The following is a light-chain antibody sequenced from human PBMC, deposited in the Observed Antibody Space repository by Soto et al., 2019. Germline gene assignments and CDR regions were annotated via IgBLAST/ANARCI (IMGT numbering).Light chain of an antibody. CDR1: SRDVGSYNL. Sequence: QSVLTQPASVSGSPGQSITISCTGTSRDVGSYNLVAWYQQHPGKAPKLMIYEVTKRPSGVSNRFSGSKSGNTASLTISGLQAEDEADYYCCSYADTSTLYVFGTGTKLTVL. J-gene: IGLJ1*01. CDR3: CSYADTSTLYV. CDR2: EVT. V-gene: IGLV2-23*02.